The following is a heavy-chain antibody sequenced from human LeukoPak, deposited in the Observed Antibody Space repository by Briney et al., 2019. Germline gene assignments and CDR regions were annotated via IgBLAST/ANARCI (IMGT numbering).Heavy chain of an antibody. Sequence: GASVKVSCKGSGYTFTGYYMHWVRQAPGQGLEWMGWINPNSGGTNYAQKFQGRVTMTRDTSISTAYMELSRLRFDDTAVYYCARVMRAATGLFDYWGQGTLVTVSS. D-gene: IGHD6-13*01. V-gene: IGHV1-2*02. CDR1: GYTFTGYY. CDR2: INPNSGGT. CDR3: ARVMRAATGLFDY. J-gene: IGHJ4*02.